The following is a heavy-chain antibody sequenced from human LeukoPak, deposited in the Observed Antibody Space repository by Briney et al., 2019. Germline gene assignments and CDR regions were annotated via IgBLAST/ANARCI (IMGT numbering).Heavy chain of an antibody. CDR1: GGSISNSIYY. CDR3: ARDLYGGYIDY. J-gene: IGHJ4*02. CDR2: IYYSGST. D-gene: IGHD4/OR15-4a*01. V-gene: IGHV4-39*02. Sequence: SQTLSLTCTVSGGSISNSIYYWGWIRQPPGKGLEWIGSIYYSGSTYYNPSLKSRVTISVDTSKNQFSLKLSSVTAADTALYYCARDLYGGYIDYWGQGTLVTVSS.